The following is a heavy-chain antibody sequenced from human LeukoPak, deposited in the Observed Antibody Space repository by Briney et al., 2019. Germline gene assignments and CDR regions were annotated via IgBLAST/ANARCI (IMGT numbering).Heavy chain of an antibody. D-gene: IGHD2-2*01. Sequence: GRSLRLSCAASGFTFDDYAMHWLRQAPGKGLGWVSGISWNSGSIGYADSVKGRFTISRDNAKNSLYLQMNSLRAEDTALYYCAKSGLGYCSSTSCSTPFDYWGQGTLVTVSS. CDR3: AKSGLGYCSSTSCSTPFDY. CDR1: GFTFDDYA. CDR2: ISWNSGSI. V-gene: IGHV3-9*01. J-gene: IGHJ4*02.